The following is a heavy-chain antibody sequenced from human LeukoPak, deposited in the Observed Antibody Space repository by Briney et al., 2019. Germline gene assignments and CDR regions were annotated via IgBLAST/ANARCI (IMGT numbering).Heavy chain of an antibody. V-gene: IGHV4-34*01. CDR1: GGSFSGYY. CDR3: ARGRGGSFDY. CDR2: INHSGST. J-gene: IGHJ4*02. Sequence: SETLSLTCAVYGGSFSGYYWSWIRQPPGKGLEWNGEINHSGSTNYNPSLKSRVTISVDTSKNQFSLKLSSVTAADTAVYYCARGRGGSFDYWGQGTLVTVSS. D-gene: IGHD2-15*01.